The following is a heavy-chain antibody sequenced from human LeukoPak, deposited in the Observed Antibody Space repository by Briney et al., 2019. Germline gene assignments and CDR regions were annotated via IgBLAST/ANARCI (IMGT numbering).Heavy chain of an antibody. D-gene: IGHD4-11*01. J-gene: IGHJ4*02. Sequence: PSQTLSLTCTVSGDSIGSGSYYCSWIRQPAGKRLEWIGRIYVGGIPYYNPSLKSRVTISVDTSKNQFSLKLSSVTAADTAVYCCARVTTGYYFDYWGQGTLVTVSS. CDR2: IYVGGIP. V-gene: IGHV4-61*02. CDR1: GDSIGSGSYY. CDR3: ARVTTGYYFDY.